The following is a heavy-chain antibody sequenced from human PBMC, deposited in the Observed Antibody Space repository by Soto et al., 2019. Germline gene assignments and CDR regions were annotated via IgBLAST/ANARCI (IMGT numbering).Heavy chain of an antibody. D-gene: IGHD1-26*01. V-gene: IGHV5-51*01. Sequence: GESLKISCKGSGYSFTSYWIGWVRQMPGKGLEWMGIIYPGDSDTRYSPSFQGQVTISADKSISTAYLQWSSLKASETAMYYCARGSYGPIYYYYYGMDVWGQGTTVTVSS. CDR1: GYSFTSYW. J-gene: IGHJ6*02. CDR2: IYPGDSDT. CDR3: ARGSYGPIYYYYYGMDV.